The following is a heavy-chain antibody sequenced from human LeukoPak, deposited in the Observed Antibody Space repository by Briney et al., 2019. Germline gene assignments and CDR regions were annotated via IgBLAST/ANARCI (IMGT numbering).Heavy chain of an antibody. D-gene: IGHD3-16*01. V-gene: IGHV3-23*01. CDR2: ISTGGST. Sequence: GGSLRLSCAASGFTLSNYAMNWVRQAPGKGLEWVLGISTGGSTYYADSVKGRFTISRDKSKNTLDLQMNSLRAEDTAVYYCAKRGGTSQFYLDSWGQGTLVTVSS. CDR1: GFTLSNYA. CDR3: AKRGGTSQFYLDS. J-gene: IGHJ4*02.